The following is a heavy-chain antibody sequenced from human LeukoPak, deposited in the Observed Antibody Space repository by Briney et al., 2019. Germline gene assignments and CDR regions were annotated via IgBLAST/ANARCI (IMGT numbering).Heavy chain of an antibody. CDR2: IIPIFGTA. CDR3: ASRRDKYYYDSSGPFDY. CDR1: GGTFSSYA. D-gene: IGHD3-22*01. V-gene: IGHV1-69*13. J-gene: IGHJ4*02. Sequence: SVTVSCKASGGTFSSYAISWVRQAPGQGLEWMGGIIPIFGTANYAQKFQGRVTITADESTSTAYMELSSLRSEDTAVYYCASRRDKYYYDSSGPFDYWGQGTLVTVSS.